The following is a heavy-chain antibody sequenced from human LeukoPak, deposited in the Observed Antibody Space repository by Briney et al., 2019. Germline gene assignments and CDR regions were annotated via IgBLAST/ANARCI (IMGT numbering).Heavy chain of an antibody. CDR2: IRYDGSNK. CDR3: AKCEYGNIVATEIDY. Sequence: GGSLRLSCAASGFTFSSYGMHWVRQAPGKGLEWVAFIRYDGSNKYYADSVKGRFTISRDNSKNTLYLQMNSLRAEDTAVYYCAKCEYGNIVATEIDYWGQGTLVTVSS. D-gene: IGHD5-12*01. V-gene: IGHV3-30*02. CDR1: GFTFSSYG. J-gene: IGHJ4*02.